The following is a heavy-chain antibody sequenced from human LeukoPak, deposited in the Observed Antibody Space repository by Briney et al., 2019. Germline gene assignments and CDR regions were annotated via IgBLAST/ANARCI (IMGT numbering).Heavy chain of an antibody. Sequence: GESLKISCKGSGYSFTSYRIGWVRQMPGKGLEWMGIIYPGDSDTRYSPSFQGQVTISADKSISTAYLQWSSLKASDTAMYYCESNSGGSWNYYYYYYMDVWGKGTTVTVSS. D-gene: IGHD2-15*01. V-gene: IGHV5-51*01. CDR1: GYSFTSYR. CDR2: IYPGDSDT. J-gene: IGHJ6*03. CDR3: ESNSGGSWNYYYYYYMDV.